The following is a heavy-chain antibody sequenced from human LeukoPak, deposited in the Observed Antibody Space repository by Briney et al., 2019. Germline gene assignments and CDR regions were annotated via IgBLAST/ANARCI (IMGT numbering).Heavy chain of an antibody. V-gene: IGHV5-51*01. J-gene: IGHJ6*04. CDR1: GYSFTSYW. CDR2: IYPGDSDT. Sequence: GESLKISCKGAGYSFTSYWIGWVRQMPGKGLEWMGIIYPGDSDTRYSPSFQGQVTISADKSISTAYLQWSSLKASDTAMYYCARTISHYYYGMDVWGKGTTLTVSS. CDR3: ARTISHYYYGMDV.